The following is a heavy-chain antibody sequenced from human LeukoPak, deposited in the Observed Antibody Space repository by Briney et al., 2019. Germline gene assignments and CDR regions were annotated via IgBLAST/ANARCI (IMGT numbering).Heavy chain of an antibody. V-gene: IGHV4-34*01. CDR2: INHSGST. J-gene: IGHJ3*02. D-gene: IGHD3-16*02. Sequence: SETLSLTCAVYGGSFSGYYWSWIRQPPGKGLEWIGEINHSGSTSYNPSLKSRVTISVDTSKNQFSLKLSSVTAADTAVYYCARCAPYYDYVWGSYRQRGAFDIWGQGTMVTVSS. CDR1: GGSFSGYY. CDR3: ARCAPYYDYVWGSYRQRGAFDI.